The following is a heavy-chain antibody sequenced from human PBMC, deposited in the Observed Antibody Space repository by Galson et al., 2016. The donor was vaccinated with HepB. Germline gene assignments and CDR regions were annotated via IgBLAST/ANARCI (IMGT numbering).Heavy chain of an antibody. Sequence: CAASGFGFGDYTLHWVRQGPGRGLEWVSLITWNGRTTYYGDSVTGRFTVSRDNIKNSLYLQMNSLRTEDTGLYYCAKERSISSRWRPIDSWGQGTLVTVPS. CDR1: GFGFGDYT. D-gene: IGHD6-13*01. V-gene: IGHV3-43*01. CDR2: ITWNGRTT. J-gene: IGHJ4*02. CDR3: AKERSISSRWRPIDS.